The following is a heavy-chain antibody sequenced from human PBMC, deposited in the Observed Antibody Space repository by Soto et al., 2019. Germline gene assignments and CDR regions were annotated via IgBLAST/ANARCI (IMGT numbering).Heavy chain of an antibody. CDR3: ARPFSVAYFDY. CDR2: IYYSGTT. CDR1: GDSITSNSYF. J-gene: IGHJ4*02. V-gene: IGHV4-39*01. Sequence: SETLSLTCTVSGDSITSNSYFWAWIRQPPGKGLEWIGSIYYSGTTYYNPSLKSRVTISVDRSKNQFSLKLSSVTAADTAVYYCARPFSVAYFDYWGQGALVTVS.